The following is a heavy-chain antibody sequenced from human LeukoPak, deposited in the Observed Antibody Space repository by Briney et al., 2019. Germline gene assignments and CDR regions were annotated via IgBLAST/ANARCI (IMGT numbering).Heavy chain of an antibody. V-gene: IGHV4-4*07. J-gene: IGHJ4*02. CDR3: ARVKYGITGTGYRPKPGGRYFDY. Sequence: SETLTLTCADPGGSISIYYWSWIRQPAGKGLEWIGRIYTSGSTNYNPSLKSRVTMSVDTSKNQFYLKLSSVTAADTAVYYCARVKYGITGTGYRPKPGGRYFDYWGQGTLVTVSS. CDR1: GGSISIYY. CDR2: IYTSGST. D-gene: IGHD1-20*01.